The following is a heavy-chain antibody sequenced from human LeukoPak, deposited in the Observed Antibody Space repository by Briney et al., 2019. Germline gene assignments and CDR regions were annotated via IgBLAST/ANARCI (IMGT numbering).Heavy chain of an antibody. CDR2: IKNDGSEK. CDR3: ATADWFSFDF. J-gene: IGHJ4*02. CDR1: GFTFSSYW. V-gene: IGHV3-7*04. Sequence: GGSLRLSCAASGFTFSSYWMSWVRQAPGKGLEWVATIKNDGSEKNYVDSVNGRFTISRDTAKNSLYLQMSGPRAEDTAVYFCATADWFSFDFWGQGTLVTVSS. D-gene: IGHD3-9*01.